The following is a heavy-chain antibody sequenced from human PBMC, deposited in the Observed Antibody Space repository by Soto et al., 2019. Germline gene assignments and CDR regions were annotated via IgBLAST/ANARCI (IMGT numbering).Heavy chain of an antibody. CDR2: INHSGST. Sequence: QVQLQQWGAGLLKPSETLSLTCAVYGGSFSGYYWSWIRQPPGKGLEWIGEINHSGSTNYNPSLKSRVTISVDPSKNQFSRKLSSVTAADTAVYYCHELSCCGHNSSSSDYWGQGTLVTVSS. CDR1: GGSFSGYY. CDR3: HELSCCGHNSSSSDY. V-gene: IGHV4-34*01. D-gene: IGHD6-6*01. J-gene: IGHJ4*02.